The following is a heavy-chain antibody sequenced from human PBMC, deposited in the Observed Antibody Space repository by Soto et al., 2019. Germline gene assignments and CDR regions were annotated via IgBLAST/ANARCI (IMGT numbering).Heavy chain of an antibody. V-gene: IGHV4-31*03. J-gene: IGHJ5*02. CDR3: ARAESAAAGPLNWFDP. Sequence: SETLSLTCTVSGGSISSGGYYWSWIRQHPGKGPEWIGYIYYSGSTYYNPSLKSRVTISVDTSKNQFSLKLSSVTAADTAVYYCARAESAAAGPLNWFDPWGQGTLVTVSP. CDR2: IYYSGST. CDR1: GGSISSGGYY. D-gene: IGHD6-13*01.